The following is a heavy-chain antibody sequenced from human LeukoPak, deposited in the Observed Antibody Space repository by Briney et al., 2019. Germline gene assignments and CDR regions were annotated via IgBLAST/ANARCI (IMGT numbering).Heavy chain of an antibody. Sequence: SVKVSCKASGGTFSSYAFSWVRLAPGQGLEWMGRIIPIFGTANYAQKFQGRVTITTDESTSTAYMELSSLRSEDTAVYYCARDATVEAVAGGFDYWGQGTLVTVSS. CDR2: IIPIFGTA. CDR1: GGTFSSYA. V-gene: IGHV1-69*05. CDR3: ARDATVEAVAGGFDY. D-gene: IGHD6-19*01. J-gene: IGHJ4*02.